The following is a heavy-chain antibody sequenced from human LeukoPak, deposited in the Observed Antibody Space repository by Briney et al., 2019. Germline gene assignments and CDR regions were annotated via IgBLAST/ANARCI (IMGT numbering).Heavy chain of an antibody. D-gene: IGHD1-26*01. J-gene: IGHJ4*02. Sequence: PGGSLRLSCAASGFTFSSYNMNWVRQAPGKGLEWLSYISSETSKVYHADSVKGRFTISRDNAKNSLYLQTHSLRDEDTAVYYCARDWDGRPFDYWGQGTLVTVSS. CDR1: GFTFSSYN. CDR2: ISSETSKV. CDR3: ARDWDGRPFDY. V-gene: IGHV3-48*02.